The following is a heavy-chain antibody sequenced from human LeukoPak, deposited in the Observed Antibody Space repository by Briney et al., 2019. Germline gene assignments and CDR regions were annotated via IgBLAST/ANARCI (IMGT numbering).Heavy chain of an antibody. J-gene: IGHJ6*02. V-gene: IGHV4-34*12. D-gene: IGHD2-2*01. Sequence: PSETLSLTCAVYGGSFSGYYWSWVRRPPGKGLERIGEIIHSGSTNYNPSLKSRVTISVDTSKNQFSLKLSSVTAADTAVYYCASTCSSTSCYLRSPVDVWGQGTTVTVSS. CDR1: GGSFSGYY. CDR2: IIHSGST. CDR3: ASTCSSTSCYLRSPVDV.